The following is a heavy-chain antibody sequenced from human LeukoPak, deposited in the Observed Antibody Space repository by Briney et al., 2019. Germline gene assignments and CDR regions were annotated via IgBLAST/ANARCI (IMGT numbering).Heavy chain of an antibody. CDR2: TSSRGDST. CDR3: AKGGSRSWFDP. CDR1: GFTFSNYA. D-gene: IGHD5-12*01. V-gene: IGHV3-23*01. Sequence: PGGSLILSCAASGFTFSNYAMSWVRQAAGRGLEWVSTTSSRGDSTHDADSVKGRFTISRDNSKNTLSLQMNGLRAEDTAIYYCAKGGSRSWFDPWGQGTLVTVSS. J-gene: IGHJ5*02.